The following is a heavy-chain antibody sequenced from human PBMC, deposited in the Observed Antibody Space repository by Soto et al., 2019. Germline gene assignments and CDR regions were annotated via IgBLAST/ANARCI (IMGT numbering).Heavy chain of an antibody. CDR3: VKEWTPRRAFDF. D-gene: IGHD5-12*01. Sequence: GGSLRLSCAASGFMFRSYAMSWVRQAPGKGLEWASGINPSGGSTFYADSVKGRFTISRDNSKNTLYLQMNSLRVEDTAKYYCVKEWTPRRAFDFWGQGTPVTVSS. CDR1: GFMFRSYA. V-gene: IGHV3-23*01. CDR2: INPSGGST. J-gene: IGHJ4*02.